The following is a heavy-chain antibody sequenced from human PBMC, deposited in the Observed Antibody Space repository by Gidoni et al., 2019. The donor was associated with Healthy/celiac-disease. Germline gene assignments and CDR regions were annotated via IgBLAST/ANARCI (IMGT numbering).Heavy chain of an antibody. J-gene: IGHJ4*02. D-gene: IGHD2-8*01. V-gene: IGHV1-46*01. CDR2: INPSGGST. Sequence: QVQLVQSGAEVTKPGASVKVSCKASGYTFTSYYMHWVRQAPGQGLEWMGIINPSGGSTSYAQKFQGRVTMTRDTSTSTVYMELSSLRSEDTAVYYCARSPSRLLMIEEGPYGYWGQGTLVTVSS. CDR3: ARSPSRLLMIEEGPYGY. CDR1: GYTFTSYY.